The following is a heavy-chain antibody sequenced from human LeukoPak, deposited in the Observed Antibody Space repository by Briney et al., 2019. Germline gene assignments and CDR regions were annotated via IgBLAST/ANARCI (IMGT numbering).Heavy chain of an antibody. Sequence: GGSLSLSCAASGFTFRNYGMHWVRQAPGKGLEWVAVISRDGLTKYYADSVKGRFTLHRDNFRNTLYLEMNSLRDEDTAVYYCAKEGAWGNWYFDLWGRGTLVIVTS. CDR1: GFTFRNYG. CDR2: ISRDGLTK. J-gene: IGHJ2*01. D-gene: IGHD3-16*01. CDR3: AKEGAWGNWYFDL. V-gene: IGHV3-30*18.